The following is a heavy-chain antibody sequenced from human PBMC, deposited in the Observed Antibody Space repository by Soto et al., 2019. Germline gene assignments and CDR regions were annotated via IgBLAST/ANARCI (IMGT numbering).Heavy chain of an antibody. Sequence: ASLKVSCKASGYAFISYGISWVRQAPGQGLEWMGWISAYNGDTNYAQKLQGRVTMTTDTSTSTAHMELRSLRSDDTAVYYCARYQCSSSSCYTFFFDYWGQGTLVTVSS. CDR3: ARYQCSSSSCYTFFFDY. J-gene: IGHJ4*02. D-gene: IGHD2-2*02. CDR2: ISAYNGDT. CDR1: GYAFISYG. V-gene: IGHV1-18*04.